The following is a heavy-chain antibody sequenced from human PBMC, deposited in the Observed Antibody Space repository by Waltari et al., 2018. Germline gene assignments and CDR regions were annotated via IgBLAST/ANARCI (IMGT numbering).Heavy chain of an antibody. CDR2: IYWHDER. Sequence: QITLEESGPTLVKHTQTLTLTCSFSGLSISTSGVGVGWIRQPPGKALEWLGIIYWHDERYYNPSLQSRLTIAKGTAKIQVVLTLTEMDPVDTATYYSARRKTFNGVDVWGRGTTVTVSS. CDR1: GLSISTSGVG. J-gene: IGHJ6*02. CDR3: ARRKTFNGVDV. V-gene: IGHV2-5*01.